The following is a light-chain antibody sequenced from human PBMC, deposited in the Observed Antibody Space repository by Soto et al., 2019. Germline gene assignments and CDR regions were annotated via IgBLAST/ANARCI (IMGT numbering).Light chain of an antibody. V-gene: IGKV1-33*01. J-gene: IGKJ5*01. CDR2: GAS. CDR3: QQYENFPTT. CDR1: QDITTS. Sequence: DTQMTQSPFSLSASVGDRVTITCQASQDITTSLSWYQQKAGKAPNLLIYGASNLASGVPSRFSGGGSGTYFIFTISSLQPEDIATYFCQQYENFPTTFGQGTRLEIK.